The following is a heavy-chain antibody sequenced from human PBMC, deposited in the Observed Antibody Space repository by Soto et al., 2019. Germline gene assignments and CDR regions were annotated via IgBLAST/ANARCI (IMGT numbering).Heavy chain of an antibody. J-gene: IGHJ6*02. CDR2: ISYDGSNK. CDR3: AKDTVGDYYGSGSLNV. D-gene: IGHD3-10*01. CDR1: GFTFSSYG. Sequence: QVQLVESGGGVVQPGRSLRLSCAASGFTFSSYGMHWVRQAPGKGLEWVAVISYDGSNKYYADSVKGRFTISRDNSKNTLYLQMNSLRAEDTAVYYCAKDTVGDYYGSGSLNVWGQGTTVTVSS. V-gene: IGHV3-30*18.